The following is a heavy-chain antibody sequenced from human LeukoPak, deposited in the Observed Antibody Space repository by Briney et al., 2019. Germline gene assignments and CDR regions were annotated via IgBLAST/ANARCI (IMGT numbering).Heavy chain of an antibody. V-gene: IGHV4-59*08. CDR3: ASDQYCSGGSYYSDDAFDI. CDR1: GGSISSYF. CDR2: IYYSGST. Sequence: SETLSLTCTVSGGSISSYFWTWIRQPPGKGLEWIGYIYYSGSTYYNPSLKSRVTISVDTSKNQFSLKLSSVTAADTAVYYCASDQYCSGGSYYSDDAFDIWGQGTMVTVSS. J-gene: IGHJ3*02. D-gene: IGHD2-15*01.